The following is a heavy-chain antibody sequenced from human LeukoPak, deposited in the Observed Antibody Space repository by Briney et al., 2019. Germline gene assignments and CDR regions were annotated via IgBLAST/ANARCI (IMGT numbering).Heavy chain of an antibody. CDR1: GGSFSGYY. V-gene: IGHV4-34*01. J-gene: IGHJ4*02. Sequence: PSETLSLTCAVYGGSFSGYYWSWIRQPPGKGLEWIGEINHSGSTNYNPSLKSRVTISLEASKNQFSLKLSSVTAADTAVYFCARGVDYYDASGYYSLFHHWGQGTLVTVSS. D-gene: IGHD3-22*01. CDR3: ARGVDYYDASGYYSLFHH. CDR2: INHSGST.